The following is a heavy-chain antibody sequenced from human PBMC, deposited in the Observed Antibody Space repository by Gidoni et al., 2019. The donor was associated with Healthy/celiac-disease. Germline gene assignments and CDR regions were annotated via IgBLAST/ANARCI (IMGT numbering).Heavy chain of an antibody. D-gene: IGHD6-6*01. CDR2: ISSSSSYI. V-gene: IGHV3-21*01. Sequence: EVQLVESGGGLVKPGGSLRLSCAAPGFTFSSYSMNWVRQAPGKGLEWVSSISSSSSYIYYADSVKGRFTISRDNAKNSLYLQMNSLRAEDTAVYYCAREERGIRPHFDYWGQGTLVTVSS. CDR3: AREERGIRPHFDY. CDR1: GFTFSSYS. J-gene: IGHJ4*02.